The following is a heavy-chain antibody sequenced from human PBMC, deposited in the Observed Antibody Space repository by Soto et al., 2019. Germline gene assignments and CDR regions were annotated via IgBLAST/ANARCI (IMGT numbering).Heavy chain of an antibody. CDR2: ISGSGGST. Sequence: EVQLLESGGTLVRPGGSLRLSCAASGFPFSSYAMTWVRQAPGKGLKWVSSISGSGGSTFYEDSVKGWVAISRDNSNNTLYLQINSLRVEDTATYYCANDTVVSNVVYYAFDFWGQGTVVSFSS. J-gene: IGHJ3*01. D-gene: IGHD2-8*01. V-gene: IGHV3-23*01. CDR3: ANDTVVSNVVYYAFDF. CDR1: GFPFSSYA.